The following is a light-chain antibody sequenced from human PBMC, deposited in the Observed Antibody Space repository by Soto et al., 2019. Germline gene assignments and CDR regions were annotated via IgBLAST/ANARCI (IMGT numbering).Light chain of an antibody. CDR3: IQDYNYPLT. CDR1: QDIAIY. CDR2: AAS. Sequence: IQMTQSPSTLSGSVGDRVTITCRASQDIAIYLAWYQQKPWEAPKLLIYAASTLYGGVPSRFSGSGSGTDFTLTISSLQPEDFATYYCIQDYNYPLTFGGGTKVDIK. J-gene: IGKJ4*01. V-gene: IGKV1-6*01.